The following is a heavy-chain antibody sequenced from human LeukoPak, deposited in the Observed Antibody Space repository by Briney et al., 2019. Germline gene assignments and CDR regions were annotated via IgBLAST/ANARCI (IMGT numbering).Heavy chain of an antibody. CDR3: ARDTLEYSNSPDALDI. CDR2: IGSSGSTV. Sequence: GGSLRLSCAASGSTFSRYEMNWVRQAPGKGLEWVSYIGSSGSTVYYADSVKGRFTISRDNAKNSLYMQMESLRDEDTAIYYCARDTLEYSNSPDALDIWGQGTMVTVSS. V-gene: IGHV3-48*03. CDR1: GSTFSRYE. D-gene: IGHD4-23*01. J-gene: IGHJ3*02.